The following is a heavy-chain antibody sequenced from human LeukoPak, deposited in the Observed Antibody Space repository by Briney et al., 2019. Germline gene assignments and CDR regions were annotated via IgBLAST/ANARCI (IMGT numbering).Heavy chain of an antibody. V-gene: IGHV1-69*05. CDR3: VRRQALRGRHRAFDP. CDR2: IIPMFGTA. Sequence: ASVKVSCKAPGYTFTNYGIFWVRQAPGQGLEWLGGIIPMFGTAKYAQKFQGRVTITTDEATTTAYMELISLRSEDTAVYYCVRRQALRGRHRAFDPWGQGTLVTVTS. D-gene: IGHD6-25*01. J-gene: IGHJ5*02. CDR1: GYTFTNYG.